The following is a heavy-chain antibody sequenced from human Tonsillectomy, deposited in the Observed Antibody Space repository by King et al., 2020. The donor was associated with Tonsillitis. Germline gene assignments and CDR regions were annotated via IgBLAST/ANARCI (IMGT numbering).Heavy chain of an antibody. Sequence: LQLVQSGAEVKKPGASVKVSCKASGYTFANYGISWVRQAPGQGLEWMGWIYGYNGDTTYAHKVQGRVTMTADTSTKTAYMELRSLRSDDTAVYYWVRDEGVLVAGDHSEYCYMDVWGGGTTVTVSS. CDR1: GYTFANYG. CDR3: VRDEGVLVAGDHSEYCYMDV. D-gene: IGHD2-15*01. J-gene: IGHJ6*03. V-gene: IGHV1-18*01. CDR2: IYGYNGDT.